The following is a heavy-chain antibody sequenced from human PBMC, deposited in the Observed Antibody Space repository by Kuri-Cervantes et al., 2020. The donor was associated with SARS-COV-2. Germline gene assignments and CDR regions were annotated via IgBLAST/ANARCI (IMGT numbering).Heavy chain of an antibody. V-gene: IGHV4-34*01. CDR2: INHSGST. J-gene: IGHJ4*02. D-gene: IGHD2/OR15-2a*01. CDR3: ARAVKRFDY. Sequence: GSLRLSCAVYGGSFSGYYWSWTRQPPGKGLEWIGEINHSGSTNYNPSLKSRVTISVDTSKNQFSLKLSSVTAADTAVYYCARAVKRFDYWGQGTLVTVSS. CDR1: GGSFSGYY.